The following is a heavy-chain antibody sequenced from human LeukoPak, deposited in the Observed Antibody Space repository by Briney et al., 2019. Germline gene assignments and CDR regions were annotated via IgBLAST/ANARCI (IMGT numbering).Heavy chain of an antibody. CDR2: MNPNSGNT. CDR3: ARVPRIAVADDDAFDI. Sequence: GASVKVSCKASGYTFTSYDINWVRQANGQGLERMGWMNPNSGNTGYAQKFQGRVTMTRNTSISTAYMELSSLRSEDTAVYYCARVPRIAVADDDAFDIWGQGTMVTVSS. CDR1: GYTFTSYD. J-gene: IGHJ3*02. V-gene: IGHV1-8*01. D-gene: IGHD6-19*01.